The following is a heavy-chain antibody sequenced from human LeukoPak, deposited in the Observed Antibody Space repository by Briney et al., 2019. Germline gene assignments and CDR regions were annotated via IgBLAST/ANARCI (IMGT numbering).Heavy chain of an antibody. CDR2: INPSSGST. V-gene: IGHV1-46*01. CDR3: ARGMIVVVINSAFDI. CDR1: GYTFTSYY. J-gene: IGHJ3*02. Sequence: ASVKVSCKASGYTFTSYYMHWVRQAPGQGLEWMGIINPSSGSTSYAQKFQGRVTMTRDTSTSTVYMELSSLRSEDTAVYYRARGMIVVVINSAFDIWGQGTMVTVSS. D-gene: IGHD3-22*01.